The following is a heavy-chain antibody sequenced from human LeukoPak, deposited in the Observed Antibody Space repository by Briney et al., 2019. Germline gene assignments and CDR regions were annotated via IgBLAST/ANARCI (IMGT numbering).Heavy chain of an antibody. CDR3: ARGGIQLWLYVLDY. Sequence: SETLSLTCTVSGGSISSYYWSWIRQPAGKGLEWIGRIYTSGSTNYNPSLKSRVTISVDTSKNQFSLKLSSVTAADTAVYYCARGGIQLWLYVLDYWGQGTLVTVSS. J-gene: IGHJ4*02. CDR2: IYTSGST. V-gene: IGHV4-4*07. CDR1: GGSISSYY. D-gene: IGHD5-18*01.